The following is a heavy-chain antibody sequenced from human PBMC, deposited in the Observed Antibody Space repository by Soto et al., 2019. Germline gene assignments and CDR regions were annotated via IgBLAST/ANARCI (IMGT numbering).Heavy chain of an antibody. Sequence: ASVKVSCKASGYTFTSYYMHWVRQAPGQGLEWMGIINPSGGSTSYAQKFQGRVTMTRDTSTSTVYMELSSLRSEDTAVYYCARDLGYGSGSYPKPLNSYYYGMDVWGQGTTVTVS. D-gene: IGHD3-10*01. J-gene: IGHJ6*02. V-gene: IGHV1-46*01. CDR2: INPSGGST. CDR3: ARDLGYGSGSYPKPLNSYYYGMDV. CDR1: GYTFTSYY.